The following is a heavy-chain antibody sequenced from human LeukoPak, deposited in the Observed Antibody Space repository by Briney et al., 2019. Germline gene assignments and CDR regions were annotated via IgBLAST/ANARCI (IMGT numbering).Heavy chain of an antibody. Sequence: GGSLRLSCAASGFSFSDDYVSWIRQPPGKGPEWVSYISASGNFTHYTDSVKGRFTISRDNAKNLVYLQMKSLRVEDTAVYYCARERSLGMGFDYWGQGILVTVSS. CDR1: GFSFSDDY. CDR2: ISASGNFT. V-gene: IGHV3-11*06. CDR3: ARERSLGMGFDY. D-gene: IGHD7-27*01. J-gene: IGHJ4*02.